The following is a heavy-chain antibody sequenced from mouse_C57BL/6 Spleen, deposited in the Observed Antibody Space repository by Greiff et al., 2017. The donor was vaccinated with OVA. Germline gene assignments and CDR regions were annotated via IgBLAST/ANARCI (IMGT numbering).Heavy chain of an antibody. J-gene: IGHJ4*01. CDR2: IDPSDSYT. V-gene: IGHV1-69*01. D-gene: IGHD4-1*01. CDR1: GYTFTSYW. CDR3: ARETGTRAMDY. Sequence: QVQLQQSGAELVMPGASVKLSCKASGYTFTSYWMHWVKQRPGQGLEWIGEIDPSDSYTNYNQKFKGKSTLTVDKSSSTAYMQLSSLTSEDSAVYYCARETGTRAMDYWGQGTSVTVSS.